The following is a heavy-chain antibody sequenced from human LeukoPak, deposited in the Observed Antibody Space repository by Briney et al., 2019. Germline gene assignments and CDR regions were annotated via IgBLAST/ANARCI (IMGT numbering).Heavy chain of an antibody. D-gene: IGHD6-19*01. CDR1: GGSIGSSSYY. CDR3: ARWVQAGHFDY. J-gene: IGHJ4*02. Sequence: SETLSLTCTVSGGSIGSSSYYWGWIRQPPGKGLEWIGSIYYSGSTYYNPSLKSRVTISVDTSKNQFSLKLSSVTAADTAVYYCARWVQAGHFDYWGQGTLVTVSS. CDR2: IYYSGST. V-gene: IGHV4-39*01.